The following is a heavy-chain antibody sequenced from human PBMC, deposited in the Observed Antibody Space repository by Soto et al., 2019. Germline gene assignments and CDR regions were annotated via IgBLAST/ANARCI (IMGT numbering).Heavy chain of an antibody. J-gene: IGHJ4*02. V-gene: IGHV3-7*01. CDR1: GFTFSSYW. D-gene: IGHD2-15*01. CDR3: ARDNLYCSGGSCDLNYVDY. CDR2: IKQDGSEK. Sequence: PGGSLRLSCAASGFTFSSYWMSWVRQAPGKGLEWVANIKQDGSEKYYVDSVKGRFTISRDNAKNSLYLQMNSLRAEDTAVHYCARDNLYCSGGSCDLNYVDYWGQGTLVTVSS.